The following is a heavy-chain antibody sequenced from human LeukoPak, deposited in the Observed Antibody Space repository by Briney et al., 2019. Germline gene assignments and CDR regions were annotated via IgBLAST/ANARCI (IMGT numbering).Heavy chain of an antibody. Sequence: SGPALVKPTQTLTLTCTFSGFSLGTSGMSVSWIRQPPGKALEWLARIDWDDDKYYSTSLKTRLTISKDTSKNQVALTMTNMDPLDTATYYCARVLRGPRDSSGNYYYFDYWGQGTPVTVSS. CDR3: ARVLRGPRDSSGNYYYFDY. J-gene: IGHJ4*02. V-gene: IGHV2-70*11. CDR2: IDWDDDK. D-gene: IGHD3-22*01. CDR1: GFSLGTSGMS.